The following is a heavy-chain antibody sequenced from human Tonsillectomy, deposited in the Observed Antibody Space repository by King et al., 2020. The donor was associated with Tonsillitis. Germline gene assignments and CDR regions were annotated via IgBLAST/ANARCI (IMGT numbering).Heavy chain of an antibody. CDR3: ASAPGFYYSSGSYFSYAFVI. Sequence: VQLVESGGGLVKPGGSLRLSCAASGFTFNTYSMNWVRQAPGKGMEWVSSISSSTTYIYYADSVKGRFTISRDNAKNSLYLQMNSLRAEDTAVYYCASAPGFYYSSGSYFSYAFVIWGQGTLVTVSS. D-gene: IGHD3-10*01. CDR1: GFTFNTYS. J-gene: IGHJ3*02. CDR2: ISSSTTYI. V-gene: IGHV3-21*01.